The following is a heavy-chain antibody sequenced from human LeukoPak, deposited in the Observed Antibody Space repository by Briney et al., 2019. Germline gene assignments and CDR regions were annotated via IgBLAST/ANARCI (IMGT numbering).Heavy chain of an antibody. CDR1: GYVFGAYG. D-gene: IGHD3-9*01. CDR3: ASNFIRTGYFGEYYLH. V-gene: IGHV1-18*01. CDR2: IAPYEGDT. Sequence: ASVKVSCKVSGYVFGAYGLSWVRQAPDQGLEWLGWIAPYEGDTQYTPKLQDRITLTADTATATVYMELRSLREDDSAVYYCASNFIRTGYFGEYYLHWGQGTQVVVSS. J-gene: IGHJ1*01.